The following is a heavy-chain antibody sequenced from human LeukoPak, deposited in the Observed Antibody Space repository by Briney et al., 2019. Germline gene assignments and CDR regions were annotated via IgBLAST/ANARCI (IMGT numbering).Heavy chain of an antibody. Sequence: GASVKVSCKASGYTFTSYDINWVRQATGQGLEWMGWMNPNSGNTGYAQKFQGRVTMTRNTSISTAYMELSSLRSEDTAVYYCARERPQRDYSNYYYYYYYMDVWGKGTTVTVSS. CDR2: MNPNSGNT. CDR3: ARERPQRDYSNYYYYYYYMDV. V-gene: IGHV1-8*01. J-gene: IGHJ6*03. CDR1: GYTFTSYD. D-gene: IGHD4-11*01.